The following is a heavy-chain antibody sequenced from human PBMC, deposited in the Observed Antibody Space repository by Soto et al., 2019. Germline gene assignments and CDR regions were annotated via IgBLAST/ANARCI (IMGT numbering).Heavy chain of an antibody. CDR1: VYSFTSYW. D-gene: IGHD2-15*01. CDR2: IDPSDSYT. CDR3: ARQEDIVIRGYYYGMDV. Sequence: GESLKISCKGSVYSFTSYWISWVRQMPGEGLEWMGRIDPSDSYTNYSPSFQGHVTISADKSISTAYLQWSSLKASDTAMYYCARQEDIVIRGYYYGMDVWGQGTTVTVSS. J-gene: IGHJ6*02. V-gene: IGHV5-10-1*01.